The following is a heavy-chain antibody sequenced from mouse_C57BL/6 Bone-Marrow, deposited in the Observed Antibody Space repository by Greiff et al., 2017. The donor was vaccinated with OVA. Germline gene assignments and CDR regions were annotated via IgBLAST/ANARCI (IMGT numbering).Heavy chain of an antibody. CDR3: ARGCVAWFAY. V-gene: IGHV1-82*01. CDR1: GYAFSSSW. CDR2: IDPGNGDT. J-gene: IGHJ3*01. Sequence: VHLLEPGPELVKPGASVKLSCKASGYAFSSSWMNWVKQRPGRGLEWIGRIDPGNGDTNYNGKFKGKATLTVDKSSSTAYMQLSSLTSDVSAVYCWARGCVAWFAYWGQGTLVPVSA. D-gene: IGHD3-3*01.